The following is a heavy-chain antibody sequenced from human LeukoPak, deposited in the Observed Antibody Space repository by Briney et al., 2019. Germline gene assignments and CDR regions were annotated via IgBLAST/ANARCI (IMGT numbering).Heavy chain of an antibody. J-gene: IGHJ4*02. D-gene: IGHD3-16*01. CDR3: ARVRWGGLYYFDY. V-gene: IGHV3-74*01. CDR1: GFTFSSYW. CDR2: INSDGRST. Sequence: GGSLRLSCAASGFTFSSYWMHWVRQAPGKGLVGVSRINSDGRSTSYADSVKGRFTISGDNAKNTLYLQMNSLRAEDTAVYYCARVRWGGLYYFDYWGQGTLVTVSS.